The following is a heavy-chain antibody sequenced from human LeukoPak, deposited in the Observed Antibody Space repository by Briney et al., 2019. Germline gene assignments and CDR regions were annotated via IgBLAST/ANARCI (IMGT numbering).Heavy chain of an antibody. V-gene: IGHV1-24*01. J-gene: IGHJ4*02. CDR3: AAGGIYSLLDY. CDR2: FDPGAGEI. CDR1: GDTLSELT. Sequence: ASVKVSCTVCGDTLSELTMHWVRQAPGKGLEWMGGFDPGAGEILYAQQFQGRVTMTEDTSTDTAYMELTSPRSEDSGVYFCAAGGIYSLLDYWGQGTLVTVSS. D-gene: IGHD3-10*01.